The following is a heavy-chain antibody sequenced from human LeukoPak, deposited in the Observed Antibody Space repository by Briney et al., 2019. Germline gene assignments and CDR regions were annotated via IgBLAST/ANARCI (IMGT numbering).Heavy chain of an antibody. CDR3: ARSTVTRDWFDP. D-gene: IGHD4-17*01. J-gene: IGHJ5*02. V-gene: IGHV4-59*01. CDR1: GGSISSYY. CDR2: IYYSGST. Sequence: SETLSLTCTVSGGSISSYYWSWIRQPPGKGLAWFGYIYYSGSTNYNPSLKSRVTISVDTSKNQFSLKLSSVTAADTAVYYCARSTVTRDWFDPWGQGTLVTVSS.